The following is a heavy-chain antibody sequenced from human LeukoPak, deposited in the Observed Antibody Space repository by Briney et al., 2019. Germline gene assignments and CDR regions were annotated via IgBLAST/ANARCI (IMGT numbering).Heavy chain of an antibody. CDR1: GFTFSSYA. D-gene: IGHD6-13*01. CDR2: ISGSGGST. J-gene: IGHJ1*01. Sequence: GGSLRLSCAASGFTFSSYAMSWVRQAPGKGLEWVSAISGSGGSTYYADSVKGRFTISRDNSKNTLFVQMNSLRVEDTAVYYCAKMVAAGNMYPLRPQHWGQGTLVTVSS. CDR3: AKMVAAGNMYPLRPQH. V-gene: IGHV3-23*01.